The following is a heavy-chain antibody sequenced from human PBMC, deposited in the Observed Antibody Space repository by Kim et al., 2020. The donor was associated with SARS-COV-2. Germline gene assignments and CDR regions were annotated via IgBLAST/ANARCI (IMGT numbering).Heavy chain of an antibody. CDR1: GFTFRSYA. D-gene: IGHD5-18*01. CDR3: ARDAKRGYSYGWTYYYYGMDV. V-gene: IGHV3-30*04. Sequence: GGSLRLSCAASGFTFRSYALHWVRQAPGKGLEWVAVISYDATNKFHADSVKGRFTISRDNSKNTLYLQMNSLRAEDTSVYYCARDAKRGYSYGWTYYYYGMDVWGQGPTVTVSS. CDR2: ISYDATNK. J-gene: IGHJ6*02.